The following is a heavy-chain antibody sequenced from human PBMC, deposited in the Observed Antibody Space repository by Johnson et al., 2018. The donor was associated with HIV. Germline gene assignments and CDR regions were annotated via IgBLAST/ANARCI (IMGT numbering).Heavy chain of an antibody. Sequence: VQLVESGGGLVQPGGSLRLSCAASGFTVSSNYMSWVRQAPGKGLEWVSGISGSSGSTYYTDSVKGRFTISRDNSKNTLYLQMNSLGAEDTAVDYCAKDRRYCGGDCSVDAFDIWGQGTMVTVSS. CDR2: ISGSSGST. CDR3: AKDRRYCGGDCSVDAFDI. CDR1: GFTVSSNY. V-gene: IGHV3-23*04. J-gene: IGHJ3*02. D-gene: IGHD2-21*02.